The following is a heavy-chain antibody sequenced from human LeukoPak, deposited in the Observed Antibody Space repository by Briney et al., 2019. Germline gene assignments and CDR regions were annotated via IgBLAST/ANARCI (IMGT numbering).Heavy chain of an antibody. J-gene: IGHJ4*02. CDR3: SRDVGMTSDH. V-gene: IGHV3-48*03. CDR2: IRSSGNTI. D-gene: IGHD1-1*01. CDR1: GFTFSSYE. Sequence: PGGCLRVSCVTSGFTFSSYEMNWVRQAPGKGLEWVSYIRSSGNTIYYAHSVKGRFTISRDNARNSLYLQMNNLRAEDTAVYYFSRDVGMTSDHWGQGTLVTVSP.